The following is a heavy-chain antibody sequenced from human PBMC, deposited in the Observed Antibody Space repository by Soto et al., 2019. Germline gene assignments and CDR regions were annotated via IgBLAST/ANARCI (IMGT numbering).Heavy chain of an antibody. CDR2: ISYDGSNK. CDR1: GFTSSSYG. Sequence: GGSLRLSCAASGFTSSSYGMHWVRQAPGKGLEWVAVISYDGSNKYYADSVKGRFTISRDNSKNTLYLQMNSLRAEDTAVYYCAKDLWEAGTMIVVVITPPLGYWGQGTLVTVSS. D-gene: IGHD3-22*01. V-gene: IGHV3-30*18. J-gene: IGHJ4*02. CDR3: AKDLWEAGTMIVVVITPPLGY.